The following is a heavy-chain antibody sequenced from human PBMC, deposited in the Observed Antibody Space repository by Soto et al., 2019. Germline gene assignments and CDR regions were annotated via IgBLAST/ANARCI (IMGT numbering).Heavy chain of an antibody. Sequence: GGSLRLSCAASGFTFRSYGMHWVRQAPGKGLEWVTVISYDGSNKYYADSVKGRFTISRDNSKNTLYLQMHSLRPEDTALYYCAKGGVGSTSNAFDIWGQGTMVTVSS. CDR3: AKGGVGSTSNAFDI. D-gene: IGHD1-26*01. V-gene: IGHV3-30*18. CDR1: GFTFRSYG. J-gene: IGHJ3*02. CDR2: ISYDGSNK.